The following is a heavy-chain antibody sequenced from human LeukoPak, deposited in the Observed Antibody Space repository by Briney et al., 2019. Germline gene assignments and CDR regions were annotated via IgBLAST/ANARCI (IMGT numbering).Heavy chain of an antibody. D-gene: IGHD2-2*01. CDR2: IIPIFGTA. J-gene: IGHJ6*02. CDR3: GIVVVPAAMGYYYYYGMDV. Sequence: ASVKVSCTASGGTFSSYAISWVRQAPGQGLEWMGGIIPIFGTANYAQKFQGRVTITADESTSTAYMELSSLRSEDTAVYYCGIVVVPAAMGYYYYYGMDVWGQGTTVTVSS. V-gene: IGHV1-69*13. CDR1: GGTFSSYA.